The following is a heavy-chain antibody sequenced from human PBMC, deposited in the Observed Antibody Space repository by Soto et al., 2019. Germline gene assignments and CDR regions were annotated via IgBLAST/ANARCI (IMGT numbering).Heavy chain of an antibody. Sequence: SETLSLTCTVSGGSISSYYWSWIRQPPGKGLEWIGYIYYSGSTNYNPSLKSRVTISVDTSKNQFSLKLSSVTAADTAVYYCAGAYSSSSYGVKGYKWFDPWGQGTLVTVSS. J-gene: IGHJ5*02. CDR3: AGAYSSSSYGVKGYKWFDP. D-gene: IGHD6-13*01. CDR2: IYYSGST. CDR1: GGSISSYY. V-gene: IGHV4-59*01.